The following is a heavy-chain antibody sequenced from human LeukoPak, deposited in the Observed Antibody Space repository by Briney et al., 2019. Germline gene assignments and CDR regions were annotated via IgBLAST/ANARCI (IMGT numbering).Heavy chain of an antibody. CDR2: FDPEDGET. CDR1: GYTLTELS. Sequence: ASVNVSCKVSGYTLTELSMHWVRQAPGKGLEWMGGFDPEDGETIYAQKFQGRVTMTEDTSTDTAYMELSSLRSEDTAVYYCATVEEGEGGAFDIWGQGTMVTVSS. CDR3: ATVEEGEGGAFDI. J-gene: IGHJ3*02. D-gene: IGHD1-26*01. V-gene: IGHV1-24*01.